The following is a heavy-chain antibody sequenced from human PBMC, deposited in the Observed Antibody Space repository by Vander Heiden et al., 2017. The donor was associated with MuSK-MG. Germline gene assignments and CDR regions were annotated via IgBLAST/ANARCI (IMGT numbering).Heavy chain of an antibody. V-gene: IGHV3-74*01. Sequence: ESLTPSRAAPGFTSSSYWMPWVRQAPGKGMVWVSRMNSEGRDTSYADSVKGRFTISRDNAKSTLYMKMNSLRAEGTAVDYCARATAGDYWCQGTMVTVYS. D-gene: IGHD3-10*01. J-gene: IGHJ4*02. CDR2: MNSEGRDT. CDR1: GFTSSSYW. CDR3: ARATAGDY.